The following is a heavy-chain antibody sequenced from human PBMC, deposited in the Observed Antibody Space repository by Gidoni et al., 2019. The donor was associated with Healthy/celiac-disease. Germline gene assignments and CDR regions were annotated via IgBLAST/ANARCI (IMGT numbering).Heavy chain of an antibody. CDR2: IIPIFGTA. CDR3: ARVPVTYYYDSSGYYFDY. J-gene: IGHJ4*02. CDR1: GGTFSSYA. V-gene: IGHV1-69*01. Sequence: QVQLVQSGAEVKKPGFSVKVSCKASGGTFSSYAISWVRQAPGQGLAWMGGIIPIFGTANYAQKFQGRVTITADESTSTAYMELSSLRSEDTAVYYCARVPVTYYYDSSGYYFDYWGQGTLVTVSS. D-gene: IGHD3-22*01.